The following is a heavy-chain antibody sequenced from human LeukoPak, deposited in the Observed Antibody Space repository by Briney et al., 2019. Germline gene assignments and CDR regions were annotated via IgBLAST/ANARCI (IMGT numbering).Heavy chain of an antibody. J-gene: IGHJ6*03. V-gene: IGHV4-39*07. D-gene: IGHD4-11*01. CDR1: GDSVTSSSSY. Sequence: PSETLSLTCTVSGDSVTSSSSYWGWIRQPPGKGLEWIGSIYYSGNTYYNPSLTSRVTMSVDTSKNQFSLKLSSVTAADLAVYYCAREGEASVNTQPVYFYYYYLDFWGKGTLVTVSS. CDR2: IYYSGNT. CDR3: AREGEASVNTQPVYFYYYYLDF.